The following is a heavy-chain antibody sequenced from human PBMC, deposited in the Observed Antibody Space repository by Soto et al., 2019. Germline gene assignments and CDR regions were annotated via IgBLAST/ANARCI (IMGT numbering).Heavy chain of an antibody. CDR2: ISAYNGNT. CDR1: GYTFTTYG. CDR3: ARDSPPVDY. J-gene: IGHJ4*02. V-gene: IGHV1-18*01. Sequence: QVQLVQSGAEVKKPGASVKVSCKASGYTFTTYGISWVRQAPGQGLEWMGWISAYNGNTKYAQKLQDRVTMTTDTATSTADMELRSLTSDDTAVYYCARDSPPVDYWGQGTLVTVSS.